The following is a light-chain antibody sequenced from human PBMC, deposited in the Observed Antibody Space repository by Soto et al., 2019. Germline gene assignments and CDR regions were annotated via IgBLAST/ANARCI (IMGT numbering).Light chain of an antibody. CDR2: KVF. J-gene: IGKJ2*01. V-gene: IGKV2-30*01. CDR1: QSLVYADGNTY. Sequence: DVVMTQSPLSLPVTLGQSASISCTSSQSLVYADGNTYLNWLQQRPGPSPRLLIYKVFNRDSGVPDRFSGSASGSEFTLTISRVDAEDSGVYYCLQTAHWPYTFGRGTKLEIK. CDR3: LQTAHWPYT.